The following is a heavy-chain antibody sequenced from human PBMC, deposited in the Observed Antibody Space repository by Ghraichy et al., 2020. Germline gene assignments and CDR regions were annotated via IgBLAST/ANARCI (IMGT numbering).Heavy chain of an antibody. CDR3: ARHGLPWGVEMATITRDWYFDL. CDR1: GGSISSYY. V-gene: IGHV4-4*09. J-gene: IGHJ2*01. CDR2: IYTSGST. Sequence: SETLSLTCTVSGGSISSYYWSWIRQPPGKGLEWIGYIYTSGSTNYNPSLKSRVTISVDTSKNQFSLKLSSVTAADTAVYYCARHGLPWGVEMATITRDWYFDLWGRGTLVTVSS. D-gene: IGHD5-24*01.